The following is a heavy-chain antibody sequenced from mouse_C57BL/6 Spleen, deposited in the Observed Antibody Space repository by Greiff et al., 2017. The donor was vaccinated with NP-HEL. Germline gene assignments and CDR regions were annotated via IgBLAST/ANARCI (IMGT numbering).Heavy chain of an antibody. CDR3: ARKADYSYWYFDV. CDR2: IHPNSGST. Sequence: QVQLQQPGAELVKPGASVKLSCKASGYTFTSYWMHWVKQRPGQGLEWIGMIHPNSGSTNYNEKFKSKATLTVDKSSSTAYMQLSSLTSEDSAVYYCARKADYSYWYFDVWGTGTTVTVSS. V-gene: IGHV1-64*01. D-gene: IGHD2-4*01. J-gene: IGHJ1*03. CDR1: GYTFTSYW.